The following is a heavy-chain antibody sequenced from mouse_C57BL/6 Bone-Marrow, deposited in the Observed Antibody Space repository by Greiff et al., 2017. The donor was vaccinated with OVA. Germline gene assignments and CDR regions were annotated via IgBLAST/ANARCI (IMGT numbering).Heavy chain of an antibody. V-gene: IGHV1-55*01. CDR2: IYPGSGST. CDR3: ARRVDYGYGYYYAMDY. D-gene: IGHD2-2*01. CDR1: GYTFTSYW. J-gene: IGHJ4*01. Sequence: QVQLQQPGAELVKPGASVKMSCKASGYTFTSYWITWVKQRPGQGLEWIGDIYPGSGSTNYNEKFKSKATLTVDTSSSTAYMQLSSLTSEDSAGYYCARRVDYGYGYYYAMDYWGQGTSVTVSS.